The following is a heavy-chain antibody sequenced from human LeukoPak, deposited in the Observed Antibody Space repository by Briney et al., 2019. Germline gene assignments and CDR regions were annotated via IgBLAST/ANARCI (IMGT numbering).Heavy chain of an antibody. D-gene: IGHD3-3*01. V-gene: IGHV1-69*04. J-gene: IGHJ5*02. CDR1: GGTFSSYA. Sequence: SVKVSCKASGGTFSSYAISWVRQAPGQGLGWMGRIIPILGIANYAQKFQGRVTITADKSTSTAYMELSSLRSEDTAVYYCAREPPARITIFGVVNWFDPWGQGTLVTVSS. CDR2: IIPILGIA. CDR3: AREPPARITIFGVVNWFDP.